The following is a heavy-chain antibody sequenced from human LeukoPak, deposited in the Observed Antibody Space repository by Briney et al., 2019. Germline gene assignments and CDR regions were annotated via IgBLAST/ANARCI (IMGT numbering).Heavy chain of an antibody. CDR1: GYTFTSYY. CDR2: INPNSGGT. Sequence: ASVKVSCKASGYTFTSYYMHWVRQAPGQGLEWMGWINPNSGGTNYAQKFQGRVTMTRDTSISTAYMELSRLRSDDTAVYYCARGLRFLEWLLLGYFDYWGQGTLVTVSS. CDR3: ARGLRFLEWLLLGYFDY. J-gene: IGHJ4*02. D-gene: IGHD3-3*01. V-gene: IGHV1-2*02.